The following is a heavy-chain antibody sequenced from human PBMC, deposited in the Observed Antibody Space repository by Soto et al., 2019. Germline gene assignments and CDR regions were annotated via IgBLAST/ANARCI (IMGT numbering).Heavy chain of an antibody. D-gene: IGHD6-6*01. CDR3: TGVSSSSPYYYGMDV. J-gene: IGHJ6*02. Sequence: EVQLVESGGGLIQPGGSLRLSCAASGFTVSSNYMSWVRQAPGKGLEWVSVIYSGGGTYYADSVKGRFTISRDNSKNTLYLQMNSLRAEDTAVYYCTGVSSSSPYYYGMDVWGQGTTVSVSS. CDR2: IYSGGGT. CDR1: GFTVSSNY. V-gene: IGHV3-53*01.